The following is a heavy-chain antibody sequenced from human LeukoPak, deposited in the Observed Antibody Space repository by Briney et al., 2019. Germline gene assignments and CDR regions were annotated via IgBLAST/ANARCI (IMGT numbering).Heavy chain of an antibody. CDR2: IYDSGST. V-gene: IGHV4-59*11. J-gene: IGHJ4*02. D-gene: IGHD3-22*01. CDR3: ARSRRDDSSGLIDY. Sequence: SGTPSLTCTVSGGSLSSHYWSWVRQPPREGLEWVGYIYDSGSTNYNPSLKSRVTISVDTSKNQFSLKLSSVTAADTAVYYCARSRRDDSSGLIDYWGQGTLVTVSS. CDR1: GGSLSSHY.